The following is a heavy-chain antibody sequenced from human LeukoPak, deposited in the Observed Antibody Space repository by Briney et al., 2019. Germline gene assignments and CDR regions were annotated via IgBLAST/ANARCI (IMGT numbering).Heavy chain of an antibody. J-gene: IGHJ4*02. CDR1: GGSISSYS. D-gene: IGHD6-19*01. CDR2: ISHSGTT. Sequence: SETLSLTCIVSGGSISSYSWNWIRQSPGKGLEWVGYISHSGTTSYNSSIKSRVTISVDTSKNQLSLKLTSVTAADTAVYYCARWDDSAWGFGNWGPGTLVTVSS. V-gene: IGHV4-59*08. CDR3: ARWDDSAWGFGN.